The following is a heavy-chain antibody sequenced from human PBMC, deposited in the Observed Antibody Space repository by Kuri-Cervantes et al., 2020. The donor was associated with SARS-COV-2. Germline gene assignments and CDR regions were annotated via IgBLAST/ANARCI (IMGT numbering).Heavy chain of an antibody. CDR2: IIPIFGTA. V-gene: IGHV1-69*13. J-gene: IGHJ6*03. CDR3: ARRHSNYQYRYYYYYYYMDV. D-gene: IGHD4-11*01. Sequence: SVKVSCKASGGTFSSYAISWVRQAPGQGLEWMGGIIPIFGTANYAQKFQGRVTITADESTSTAYMELSSLRSEDTAVYYCARRHSNYQYRYYYYYYYMDVWGKGTTVTVSS. CDR1: GGTFSSYA.